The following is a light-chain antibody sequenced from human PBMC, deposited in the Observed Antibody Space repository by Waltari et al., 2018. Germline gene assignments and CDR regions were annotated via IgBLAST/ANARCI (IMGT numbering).Light chain of an antibody. CDR3: QQSYSDAPYT. Sequence: IQMTQSPSSLSASIGDRVTITCRASQGIAKFLNWYQQKPGQAPKLLIYAASSLQREIPSRFRGSGSVTDCTLTITRLQPDDFATYHCQQSYSDAPYTFGPGTKLEIK. CDR1: QGIAKF. CDR2: AAS. J-gene: IGKJ2*01. V-gene: IGKV1-39*01.